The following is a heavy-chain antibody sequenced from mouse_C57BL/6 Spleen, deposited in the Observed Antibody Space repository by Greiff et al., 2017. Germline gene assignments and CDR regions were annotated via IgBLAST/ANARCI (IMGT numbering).Heavy chain of an antibody. D-gene: IGHD2-2*01. CDR2: ISDGGSYT. V-gene: IGHV5-4*01. Sequence: EVKVVESGGGLVKPGGSLKLSCAASGFTFSSYAMSWVRQTPEKRLEWVATISDGGSYTYYPDNVKGRFTISRDNAKNNLYLQMSHLKSEDTAMYYCARDGGYPYYFDYWGQGTTLTVSS. CDR3: ARDGGYPYYFDY. CDR1: GFTFSSYA. J-gene: IGHJ2*01.